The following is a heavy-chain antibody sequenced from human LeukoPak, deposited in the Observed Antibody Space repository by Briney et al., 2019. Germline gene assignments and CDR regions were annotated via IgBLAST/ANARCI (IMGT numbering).Heavy chain of an antibody. CDR2: ISKDGANK. CDR3: AKYQGYDSDYMAV. CDR1: GFTFSSYG. J-gene: IGHJ4*02. Sequence: PGGSLRLSCAASGFTFSSYGMYWVRQAPGKGLEWVAVISKDGANKYYADSVKGRFTIFRDDSKNTLFLQMNSLRPEDTAMYYCAKYQGYDSDYMAVWGQGALVTVSS. V-gene: IGHV3-30*18. D-gene: IGHD3-22*01.